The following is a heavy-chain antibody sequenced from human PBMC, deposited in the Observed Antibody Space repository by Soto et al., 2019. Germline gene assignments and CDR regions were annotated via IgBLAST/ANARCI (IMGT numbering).Heavy chain of an antibody. J-gene: IGHJ5*02. CDR1: GGTFSSYA. D-gene: IGHD2-15*01. CDR2: IIPIFGTA. V-gene: IGHV1-69*01. CDR3: ARVRRGYCSGGSCYSRFDP. Sequence: QVQLVQSGAEVKKPGSSVKVSCKASGGTFSSYAISWVRQAPGQGLEWMGGIIPIFGTANYAQKFQGRVTITADESTSTAYMELSSLRSEDTAVYYCARVRRGYCSGGSCYSRFDPWGQGTLVTVSS.